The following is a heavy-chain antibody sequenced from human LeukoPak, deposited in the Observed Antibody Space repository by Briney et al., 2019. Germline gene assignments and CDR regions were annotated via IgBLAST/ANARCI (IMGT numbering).Heavy chain of an antibody. CDR3: AKDLSYSGIDY. CDR2: LNDDGSYT. Sequence: GGSLRLSCAASGFTFSRSWMHWVRQAPGKGLVWVSRLNDDGSYTNYADSVKGRFTISRDNAKNTLYLQMNSLRAEDTAVYYCAKDLSYSGIDYWGQGTLVTVSS. J-gene: IGHJ4*02. CDR1: GFTFSRSW. V-gene: IGHV3-74*01. D-gene: IGHD1-26*01.